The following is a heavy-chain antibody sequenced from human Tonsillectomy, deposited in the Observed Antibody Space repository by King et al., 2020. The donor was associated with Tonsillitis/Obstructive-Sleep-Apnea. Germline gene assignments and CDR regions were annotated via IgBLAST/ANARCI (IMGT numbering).Heavy chain of an antibody. V-gene: IGHV5-51*01. CDR3: ARLPYFELWSGPFFDY. Sequence: QLVQSGAEVKKPGESLKIACKGSGYTFTSQWIGWVRQMPGKGLEWVGIMFPGDSKTRYSPSFQGQVTISADKSINTAYLQWSSLRASDTAIYYCARLPYFELWSGPFFDYWGQGTLVTVSS. D-gene: IGHD3-3*01. J-gene: IGHJ4*02. CDR2: MFPGDSKT. CDR1: GYTFTSQW.